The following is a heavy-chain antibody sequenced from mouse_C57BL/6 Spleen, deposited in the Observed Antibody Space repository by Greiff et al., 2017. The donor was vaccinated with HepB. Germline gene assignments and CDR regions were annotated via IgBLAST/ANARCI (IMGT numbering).Heavy chain of an antibody. V-gene: IGHV1-55*01. D-gene: IGHD1-1*01. J-gene: IGHJ3*01. CDR3: ARVDYYGSPFAY. CDR2: IYPGSGST. Sequence: VQLQQPGAELVKPGASVKMSCKASGYTFTSYWITWVKQRPGQGLEWIGDIYPGSGSTNYNEKFKSKATLTVDTSSSTAYMQLSSLTSEDSAVYYGARVDYYGSPFAYWGQGTLVTVSA. CDR1: GYTFTSYW.